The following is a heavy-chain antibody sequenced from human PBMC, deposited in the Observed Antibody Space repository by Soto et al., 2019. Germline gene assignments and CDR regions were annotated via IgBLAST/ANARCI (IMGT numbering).Heavy chain of an antibody. CDR2: IRVYNGNT. J-gene: IGHJ4*02. CDR3: ARERGYGLGSLY. CDR1: GYTFNSYG. Sequence: ASVKVSSKASGYTFNSYGISWVRQAPGQGLEWMGCIRVYNGNTNYARKVQGRVTMTTDTSMSMAYMELRSLRSDDTAVYYCARERGYGLGSLYWGQGTLVTVPQ. D-gene: IGHD3-10*01. V-gene: IGHV1-18*01.